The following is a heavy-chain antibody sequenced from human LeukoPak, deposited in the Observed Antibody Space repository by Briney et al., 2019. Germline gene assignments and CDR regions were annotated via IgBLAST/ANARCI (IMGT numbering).Heavy chain of an antibody. D-gene: IGHD2-15*01. J-gene: IGHJ5*02. CDR3: ARRYCSGGSCYSDNWFDP. Sequence: SETLSLTCTVSGGSISSSSYYWGWIRQPPGKGLEWIRSVCYSGSTYYNPSLKSRVTISVDTSKNQFSLKLSSVTAADTAVHYCARRYCSGGSCYSDNWFDPWGQGTLVTVSS. V-gene: IGHV4-39*01. CDR1: GGSISSSSYY. CDR2: VCYSGST.